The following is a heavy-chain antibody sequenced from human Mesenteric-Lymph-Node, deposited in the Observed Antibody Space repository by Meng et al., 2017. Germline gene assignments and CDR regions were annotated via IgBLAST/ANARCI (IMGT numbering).Heavy chain of an antibody. Sequence: VRLVWSGEGLVKPEGSLRLSCADSGFTFSDYYMSWIRQAPGKGLEWVSYISPSDDRIYYADSVKGRFTISRDNSKNTLYLQMSRLRAEDTAVYYCSKRGSAVYFDSWGQGDLVTVSS. J-gene: IGHJ4*02. V-gene: IGHV3-11*01. CDR2: ISPSDDRI. D-gene: IGHD2-15*01. CDR3: SKRGSAVYFDS. CDR1: GFTFSDYY.